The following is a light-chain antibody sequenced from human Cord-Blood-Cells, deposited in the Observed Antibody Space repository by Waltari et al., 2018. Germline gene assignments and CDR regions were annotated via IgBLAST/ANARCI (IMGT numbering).Light chain of an antibody. CDR1: KSLVYSDGNTY. V-gene: IGKV2-30*01. Sequence: DVVMTQSPLSLPVTLGQPASISCRSSKSLVYSDGNTYLNWFQQRPGQAPRRLIYKVSNRDLGGPYRFSGRGSGTDFPLKISRVEAEDVGVDYCMQGTHWPWTFGQGTKVEIK. CDR2: KVS. J-gene: IGKJ1*01. CDR3: MQGTHWPWT.